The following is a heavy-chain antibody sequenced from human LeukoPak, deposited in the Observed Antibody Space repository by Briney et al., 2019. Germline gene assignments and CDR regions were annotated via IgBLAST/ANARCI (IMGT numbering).Heavy chain of an antibody. V-gene: IGHV3-30*02. CDR2: IRYDGSNK. J-gene: IGHJ4*02. CDR3: SRSRPKFKDFDY. Sequence: GGSLRLSCAASGFSFSSYGMHWVRQAPGKGLEWVAFIRYDGSNKYYADSVKGRFTISRDNSKNTLYLQMNSLRAEDTTVYYCSRSRPKFKDFDYWGQGTLVTVSS. CDR1: GFSFSSYG.